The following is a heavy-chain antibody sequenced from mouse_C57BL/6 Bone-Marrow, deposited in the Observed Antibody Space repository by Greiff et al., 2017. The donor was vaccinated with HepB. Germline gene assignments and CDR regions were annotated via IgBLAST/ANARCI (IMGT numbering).Heavy chain of an antibody. J-gene: IGHJ2*01. CDR3: ARGGGYYDYD. Sequence: EVKLVESGPVLVKPGASVKMSCKASGYTFTDYYMNWVKQSHGKSLEWIGVINPYNGGTSYNQKFKGKATLTVDKSSSTAYMELNSLTSEDSAVYYCARGGGYYDYDGGQGTTLTVSS. D-gene: IGHD2-4*01. CDR2: INPYNGGT. V-gene: IGHV1-19*01. CDR1: GYTFTDYY.